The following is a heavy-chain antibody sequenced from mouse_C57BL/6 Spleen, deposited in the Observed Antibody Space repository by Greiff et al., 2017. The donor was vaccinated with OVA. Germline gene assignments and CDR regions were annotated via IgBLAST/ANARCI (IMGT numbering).Heavy chain of an antibody. CDR2: IWSDGST. J-gene: IGHJ4*01. Sequence: VMLVESGPGLVAPSQSLSITCTVSGFSLTSYGVHWVRQPPGKGLEWLVVIWSDGSTTYNSALKSRLSISKDNSKSQVFLKMNSLQTDDTAMYYCARHDSLYYYAMDYWGQGTSVTVSS. V-gene: IGHV2-6-1*01. D-gene: IGHD2-13*01. CDR3: ARHDSLYYYAMDY. CDR1: GFSLTSYG.